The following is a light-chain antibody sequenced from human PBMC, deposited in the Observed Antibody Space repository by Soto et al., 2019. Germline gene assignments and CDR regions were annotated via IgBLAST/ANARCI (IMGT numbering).Light chain of an antibody. V-gene: IGKV1-27*01. CDR1: QGINNY. Sequence: DIQMTQSPSSLSASVGDRVTITCRASQGINNYLAWYQHKPGKGPKLLIYTASTLQAGVPSRFSDSGSGTYLTLTISSLQPEDVATYYCQKYNSAPSITFGQGTRLEIK. J-gene: IGKJ5*01. CDR2: TAS. CDR3: QKYNSAPSIT.